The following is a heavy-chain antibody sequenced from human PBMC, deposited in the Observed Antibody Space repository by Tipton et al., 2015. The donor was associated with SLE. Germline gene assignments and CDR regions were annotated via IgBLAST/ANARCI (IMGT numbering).Heavy chain of an antibody. D-gene: IGHD6-6*01. J-gene: IGHJ3*02. CDR3: ARGLAGRGAFDI. CDR2: ISWNSGSI. V-gene: IGHV3-9*01. Sequence: SLRLSCAASGFTFDDYAMHWVRQAPGKGLEWVSGISWNSGSIGYADSVKGRFTISRDNAKNSLYLQMNSLRAEDTAVYYCARGLAGRGAFDIWGQGTMVTVSS. CDR1: GFTFDDYA.